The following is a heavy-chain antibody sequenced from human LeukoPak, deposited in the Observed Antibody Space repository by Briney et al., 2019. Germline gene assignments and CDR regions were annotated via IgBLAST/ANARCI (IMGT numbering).Heavy chain of an antibody. V-gene: IGHV1-2*02. CDR1: GYTFTGYY. CDR2: INPNSGGT. CDR3: ARSPGLLDYYYGMDV. D-gene: IGHD2/OR15-2a*01. J-gene: IGHJ6*02. Sequence: ASVKVSCKASGYTFTGYYMHWVRQAPGQGLEWMGWINPNSGGTNYAQKFQGRVTMTGDTSISTAYMELSRLRSDDTAVYYCARSPGLLDYYYGMDVWGQGTTVTVSS.